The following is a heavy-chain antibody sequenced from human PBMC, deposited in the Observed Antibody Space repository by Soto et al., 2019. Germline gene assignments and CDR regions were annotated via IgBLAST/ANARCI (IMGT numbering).Heavy chain of an antibody. CDR3: ARLIVATITPYYYYGMDV. J-gene: IGHJ6*02. CDR2: INPSGGST. Sequence: ASVKVSCKASGYTFTSYYMHWVRQAPGQGLEWMGIINPSGGSTSYAQKFQGRVTMTRDTSTSTVYMELSSLRSEDTAVYYCARLIVATITPYYYYGMDVWGQGTTVTVSS. D-gene: IGHD5-12*01. CDR1: GYTFTSYY. V-gene: IGHV1-46*01.